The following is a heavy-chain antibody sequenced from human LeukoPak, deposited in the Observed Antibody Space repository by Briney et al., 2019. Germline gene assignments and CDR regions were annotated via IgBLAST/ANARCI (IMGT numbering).Heavy chain of an antibody. Sequence: GGSLRLSCAASGFTFSSYSMNWVRQAPGKGLEWVSSISSSSSYIYYADSVKGRFTISRDNSKNTLYLQMNSLRAEDTAVYYCAKDYWRSWFGSSYYYYYYMDVWGKGTAVTISS. J-gene: IGHJ6*03. CDR3: AKDYWRSWFGSSYYYYYYMDV. CDR1: GFTFSSYS. CDR2: ISSSSSYI. V-gene: IGHV3-21*01. D-gene: IGHD3-10*01.